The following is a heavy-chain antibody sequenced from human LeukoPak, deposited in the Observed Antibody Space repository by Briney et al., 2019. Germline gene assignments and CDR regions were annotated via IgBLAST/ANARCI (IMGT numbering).Heavy chain of an antibody. CDR1: GYSFTSYW. Sequence: GESLKISCKGSGYSFTSYWIGWVRQMPGEGLEWMGIIYPGDSDTRYGPSFQGQVTISADKSISTAYLQWSSLKASDTAMYYCARHGGYSYGTNYFDYWGQGTLVTVSS. J-gene: IGHJ4*02. CDR2: IYPGDSDT. D-gene: IGHD5-18*01. CDR3: ARHGGYSYGTNYFDY. V-gene: IGHV5-51*01.